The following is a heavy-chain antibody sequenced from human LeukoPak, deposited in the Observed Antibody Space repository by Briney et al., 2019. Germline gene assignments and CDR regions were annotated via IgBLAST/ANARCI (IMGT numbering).Heavy chain of an antibody. V-gene: IGHV4-34*01. Sequence: SETLSLTCAVYGGSFSGYYWSWIRQPPGKGLEWIGYIYHSGSTYYNPSLKSRVTISVDRSKNQFSLKLSSVTAADTAVYYCASSRDLYCSSTSCYPPHFDYWGQGTLVTVSS. J-gene: IGHJ4*02. D-gene: IGHD2-2*01. CDR1: GGSFSGYY. CDR3: ASSRDLYCSSTSCYPPHFDY. CDR2: IYHSGST.